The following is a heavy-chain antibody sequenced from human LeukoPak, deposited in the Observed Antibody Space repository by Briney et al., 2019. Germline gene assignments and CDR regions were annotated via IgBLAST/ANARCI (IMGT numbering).Heavy chain of an antibody. CDR2: IEYSSSSI. J-gene: IGHJ4*02. CDR3: ARGRYDSSGYYSTFDS. Sequence: PGGSLRLSCAASGFTFSSYSMNWVRQAPGKGLEWVSYIEYSSSSIYYADSVKGRFTISRDNAKNSLYLQMNSLRAEDTAVYYCARGRYDSSGYYSTFDSWGQGTLVTVSS. D-gene: IGHD3-22*01. CDR1: GFTFSSYS. V-gene: IGHV3-48*01.